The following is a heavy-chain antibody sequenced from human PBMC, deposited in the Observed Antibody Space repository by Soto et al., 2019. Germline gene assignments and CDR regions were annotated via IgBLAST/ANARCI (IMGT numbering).Heavy chain of an antibody. D-gene: IGHD1-26*01. CDR3: ASGGATIVGATIDEAFDI. V-gene: IGHV3-30-3*01. CDR2: ISYDGSNK. Sequence: PGGSLRLSCAASGFTFSSYAMHWVRQAPGKXLEWVAVISYDGSNKYYADSVKGRFTISRDNSKNTLYLQMNSLRAEDTAVYYCASGGATIVGATIDEAFDIWGQGTMVTVSS. CDR1: GFTFSSYA. J-gene: IGHJ3*02.